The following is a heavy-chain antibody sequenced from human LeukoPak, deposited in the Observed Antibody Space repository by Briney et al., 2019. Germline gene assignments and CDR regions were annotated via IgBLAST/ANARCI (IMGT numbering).Heavy chain of an antibody. V-gene: IGHV1-18*04. Sequence: ASVKVSCKASGYSSTNYGISWVRQAPGQGLEWMGWIHIYRGNTNYAQKFQGRVTITADKSTSTAYMELSSLRSEDTAVYYCARDRGGGAFLDAFDIWGQGTMVTVSS. D-gene: IGHD4-23*01. J-gene: IGHJ3*02. CDR1: GYSSTNYG. CDR3: ARDRGGGAFLDAFDI. CDR2: IHIYRGNT.